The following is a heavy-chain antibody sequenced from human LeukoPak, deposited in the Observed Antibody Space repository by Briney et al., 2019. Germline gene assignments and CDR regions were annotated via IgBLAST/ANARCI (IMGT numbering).Heavy chain of an antibody. Sequence: SETLSLTCTVSGGSISSSSYYWGWIRQPPGKGLEWNGSIYCSGSTYYNPSLKSRVTISVDTSKNQFSLKLSSVTAADTAVYYCARHGARPQLVPVDYWGQGTLVTVSS. V-gene: IGHV4-39*01. J-gene: IGHJ4*02. CDR2: IYCSGST. CDR1: GGSISSSSYY. D-gene: IGHD6-13*01. CDR3: ARHGARPQLVPVDY.